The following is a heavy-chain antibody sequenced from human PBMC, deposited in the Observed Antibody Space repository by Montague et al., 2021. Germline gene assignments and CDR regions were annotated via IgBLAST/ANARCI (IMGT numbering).Heavy chain of an antibody. CDR1: RSLINSDYY. Sequence: SETLSLTCTVSRSLINSDYYCGWIRQPPGKGLEWMGSVSHGGRTYYNPSLKSRVTISVDTSNNHFSLKLSSVTAADTAMYYCARERDRYYYMDIWDKGTSITVSS. CDR3: ARERDRYYYMDI. J-gene: IGHJ6*03. CDR2: VSHGGRT. V-gene: IGHV4-38-2*02.